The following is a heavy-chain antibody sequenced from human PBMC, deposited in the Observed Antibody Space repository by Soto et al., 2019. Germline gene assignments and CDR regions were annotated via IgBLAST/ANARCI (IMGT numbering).Heavy chain of an antibody. CDR3: ARDGLLGYCSGGSCRTYYGMDV. J-gene: IGHJ6*02. D-gene: IGHD2-15*01. CDR1: GGSISSGGYY. Sequence: PSETLSLTCTVSGGSISSGGYYWSWIRQHPGKGLEWIGYIYYSGSTYYNPSLKSRVTISVDTSRNQFSLKLSSVTAADTAVYYCARDGLLGYCSGGSCRTYYGMDVWGQGNTVTVSS. V-gene: IGHV4-31*03. CDR2: IYYSGST.